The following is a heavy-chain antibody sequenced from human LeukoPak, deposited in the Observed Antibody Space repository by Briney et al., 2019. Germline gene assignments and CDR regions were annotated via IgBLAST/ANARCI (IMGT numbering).Heavy chain of an antibody. Sequence: ASVKVSCKASGYTFTGYYIHWVRQAPGQGLEWMGWINPNSGVTHYPQKFQGRVTMTRDTSIRTAYMEVSSLRSDDTAVYYCARGQKYTSGYTVTELGSRYFDYWGQGTLVTVSS. D-gene: IGHD5-18*01. CDR1: GYTFTGYY. CDR2: INPNSGVT. J-gene: IGHJ4*02. V-gene: IGHV1-2*02. CDR3: ARGQKYTSGYTVTELGSRYFDY.